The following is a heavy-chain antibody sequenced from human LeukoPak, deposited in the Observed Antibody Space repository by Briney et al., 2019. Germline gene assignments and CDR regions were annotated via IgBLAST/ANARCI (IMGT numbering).Heavy chain of an antibody. CDR2: TWYDESNK. CDR1: GFIFSNYG. Sequence: GSLRLSCAVSGFIFSNYGMHWVRQAPGKGLEWVALTWYDESNKYYADSVKGRFTISRDNSKNTLYLQMNSLRAEDTAVYYCARDLWCGADCYGTFDIWGQGTMVSVSS. V-gene: IGHV3-33*01. D-gene: IGHD2-21*02. CDR3: ARDLWCGADCYGTFDI. J-gene: IGHJ3*02.